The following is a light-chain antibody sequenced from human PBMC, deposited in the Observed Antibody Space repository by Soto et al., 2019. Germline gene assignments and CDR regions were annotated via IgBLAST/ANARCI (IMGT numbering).Light chain of an antibody. CDR2: EVS. Sequence: QFVLTQPVTVSGSPGQSITISCTGTGSDVGGYKYVSWYQQHPGKVPKLMIYEVSDRPSGVSTRFSGSKSGNTASLTISGLQAEDDADYYCASYTSTYTYVFGSGTKV. CDR3: ASYTSTYTYV. V-gene: IGLV2-14*01. CDR1: GSDVGGYKY. J-gene: IGLJ1*01.